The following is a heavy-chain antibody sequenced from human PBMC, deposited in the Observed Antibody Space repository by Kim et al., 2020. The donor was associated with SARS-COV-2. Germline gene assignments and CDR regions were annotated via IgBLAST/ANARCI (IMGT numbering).Heavy chain of an antibody. CDR3: ARDTYRFFDQ. Sequence: GGSLRLSCAASGFTFSTYWMTWVRQVPGKGLEWVANINEDGSDIYYVDSVKGRFAISRDNAKSSLFLQMNSLRAEDTAVYYCARDTYRFFDQWGQGILVTVSS. D-gene: IGHD3-16*01. CDR1: GFTFSTYW. V-gene: IGHV3-7*01. J-gene: IGHJ4*02. CDR2: INEDGSDI.